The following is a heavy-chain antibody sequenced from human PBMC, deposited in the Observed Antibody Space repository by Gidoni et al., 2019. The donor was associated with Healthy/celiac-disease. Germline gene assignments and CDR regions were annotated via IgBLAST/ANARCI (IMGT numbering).Heavy chain of an antibody. CDR2: ISWNSGSI. D-gene: IGHD2-2*01. V-gene: IGHV3-9*01. J-gene: IGHJ4*02. CDR1: GFTFDDYA. Sequence: EVQLVESGGGLVQPGRSLRLSCAASGFTFDDYAMHWVRQAPGKGLECVSGISWNSGSIGYADSVKGRFTISRDNAKNSLYLQMNSLRAEDTALYYCAKELSSWGQGTLVTVSS. CDR3: AKELSS.